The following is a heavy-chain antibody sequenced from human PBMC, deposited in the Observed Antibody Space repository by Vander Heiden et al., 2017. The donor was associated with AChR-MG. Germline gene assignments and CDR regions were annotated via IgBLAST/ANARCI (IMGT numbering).Heavy chain of an antibody. CDR2: ISGSGGST. D-gene: IGHD3-3*01. CDR1: GFPFSCYA. Sequence: EVQLLESGGGLVQPGGSLRLSCAAPGFPFSCYAMGWVRQAPGKGLGWVSAISGSGGSTYYADSVKGRFTISRDNSKNTLYLQMNSLRAEDTAVYYCAKLPLTYYDFWSGPWTSDYWGQGTLVTVSS. CDR3: AKLPLTYYDFWSGPWTSDY. V-gene: IGHV3-23*01. J-gene: IGHJ4*02.